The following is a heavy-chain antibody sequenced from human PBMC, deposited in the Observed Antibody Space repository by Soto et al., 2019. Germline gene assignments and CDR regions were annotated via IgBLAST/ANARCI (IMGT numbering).Heavy chain of an antibody. CDR3: ARVGYYYGSGSYYSKDYYYYGMDV. D-gene: IGHD3-10*01. J-gene: IGHJ6*02. Sequence: VQLVQSGAEVKKPGSSVKVSCKASGGTFSSYAISWVRQAPGQGLEWMGGIIPSFGTANYAQKFQGRVTITEDESTSTAYMELSSLRSEDTAVYYCARVGYYYGSGSYYSKDYYYYGMDVWGQGTTVTVSS. CDR1: GGTFSSYA. CDR2: IIPSFGTA. V-gene: IGHV1-69*01.